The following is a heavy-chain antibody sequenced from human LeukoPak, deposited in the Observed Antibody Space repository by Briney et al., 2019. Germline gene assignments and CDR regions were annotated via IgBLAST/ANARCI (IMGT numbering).Heavy chain of an antibody. J-gene: IGHJ4*02. CDR3: ARSPPSYYYDSSGYYY. Sequence: ASAKVSCKASGYTFTGYYMHWVRQAPGQGLEWMGWINPNSGGTNYAQKFQGRVTMTRDTSISTAYMELSRLRSDDTAVYYCARSPPSYYYDSSGYYYWGQGTLVTVSS. CDR2: INPNSGGT. D-gene: IGHD3-22*01. CDR1: GYTFTGYY. V-gene: IGHV1-2*02.